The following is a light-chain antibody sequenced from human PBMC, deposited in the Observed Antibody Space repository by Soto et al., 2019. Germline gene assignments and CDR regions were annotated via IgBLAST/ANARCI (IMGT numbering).Light chain of an antibody. J-gene: IGLJ2*01. CDR2: DVT. Sequence: QSALTQPPSVSGSPGQSVTISCTGTSSDVGGYNRVSWYQQPPGTAPKLIIYDVTKRPSGVTDRFSGSKSGNTASLTISGLQDEDADDYYCCSYAGSSSWIFGGGTKLTVL. CDR1: SSDVGGYNR. V-gene: IGLV2-11*01. CDR3: CSYAGSSSWI.